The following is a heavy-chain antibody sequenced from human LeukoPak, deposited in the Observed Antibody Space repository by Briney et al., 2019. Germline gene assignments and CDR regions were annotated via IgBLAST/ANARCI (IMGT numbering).Heavy chain of an antibody. V-gene: IGHV4-38-2*02. J-gene: IGHJ5*02. CDR2: IYHSGST. CDR3: ARTGVSPTPDWFDP. CDR1: GYSISSGYY. Sequence: SETLSLTCTVSGYSISSGYYWGWIRQPPGKGLEWIGSIYHSGSTYYNPSLKSRVTISVDTSKNQFSLKLSSVTAADTAVYYCARTGVSPTPDWFDPWGQGTLVTVSS. D-gene: IGHD2-8*01.